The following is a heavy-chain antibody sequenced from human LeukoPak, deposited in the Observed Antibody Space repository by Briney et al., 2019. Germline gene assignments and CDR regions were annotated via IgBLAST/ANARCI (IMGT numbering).Heavy chain of an antibody. V-gene: IGHV1-69*04. J-gene: IGHJ5*02. CDR2: IIPLLDIA. CDR3: ARGEPSWFDP. Sequence: GASVKVSCKASGGTFNSYAISWVRQAPGQGLEWMGRIIPLLDIADYAQKFQGRVTITADKSTSTAYMELSSLRSEDTAVYYCARGEPSWFDPWGQGTLVTVSS. CDR1: GGTFNSYA.